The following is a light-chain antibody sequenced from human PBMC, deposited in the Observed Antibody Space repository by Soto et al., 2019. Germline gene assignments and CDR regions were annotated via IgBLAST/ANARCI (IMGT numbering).Light chain of an antibody. CDR1: QSISHF. Sequence: IQMTPSPSTLSGSVGDRVTITFLSSQSISHFLAWYQQKPGKVPKLLIYDASNLGSGVPSRFSGSGSGTDFTLTISGLQPDDFAAYYCQQYTSYSRAFGQGTKVDIK. CDR3: QQYTSYSRA. V-gene: IGKV1-5*01. J-gene: IGKJ1*01. CDR2: DAS.